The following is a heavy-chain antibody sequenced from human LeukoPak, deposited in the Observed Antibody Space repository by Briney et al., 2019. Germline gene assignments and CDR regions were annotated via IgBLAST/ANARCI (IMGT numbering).Heavy chain of an antibody. CDR1: GYTFTRHG. D-gene: IGHD3-22*01. CDR3: ARGPGGRSGYHPLEDYYYYFYMDV. CDR2: ISAYNGNT. J-gene: IGHJ6*03. V-gene: IGHV1-18*01. Sequence: GASVTVSCKASGYTFTRHGINWVRQAPGQGLEWMGWISAYNGNTNYAQKLQGRVTMTTDTSTSTAYMELRSLRSDDTAVYYCARGPGGRSGYHPLEDYYYYFYMDVWGKGTTVTVSS.